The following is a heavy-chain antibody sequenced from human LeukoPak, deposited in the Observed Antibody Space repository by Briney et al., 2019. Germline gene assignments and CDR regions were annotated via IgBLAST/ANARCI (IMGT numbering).Heavy chain of an antibody. V-gene: IGHV3-23*01. J-gene: IGHJ4*02. D-gene: IGHD6-19*01. CDR2: ISGSGGST. CDR3: AKCYSSGCPGNY. Sequence: GGSLRLSCASSGFTFSSYAMGWVRQAPGKGLEWVSAISGSGGSTYYADSVKGRFTISRDNSKNTLYLQMNSLRAEDTAVYYCAKCYSSGCPGNYWGQGTLVTVSS. CDR1: GFTFSSYA.